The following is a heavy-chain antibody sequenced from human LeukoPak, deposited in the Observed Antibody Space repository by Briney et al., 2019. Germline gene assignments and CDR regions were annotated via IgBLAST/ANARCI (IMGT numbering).Heavy chain of an antibody. CDR3: ARILGSYYDYYYYYMDV. D-gene: IGHD1-26*01. V-gene: IGHV4-4*07. CDR2: IYTSGST. CDR1: GGSISSYY. Sequence: SETLSLTCTVSGGSISSYYWSWIRQPAGKGLEWIGRIYTSGSTNYNPSLKSRVTMSVDTSKNQFSLKLSSVTAADTAVYYCARILGSYYDYYYYYMDVRGKGTTVTVSS. J-gene: IGHJ6*03.